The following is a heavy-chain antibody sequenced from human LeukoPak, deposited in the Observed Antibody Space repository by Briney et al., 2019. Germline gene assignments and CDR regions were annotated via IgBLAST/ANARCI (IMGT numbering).Heavy chain of an antibody. J-gene: IGHJ3*02. CDR2: ISRSGGTT. CDR1: GFTFSSSA. D-gene: IGHD1-7*01. Sequence: GGSLRLSCADSGFTFSSSAMGWVRQAPGKGLEWVSTISRSGGTTFYADSVKGRFTISRDNSKSMLYLQMNSLRAEDTAVYYCAKGVNRNYDAFDIWGQGTMVTVSS. CDR3: AKGVNRNYDAFDI. V-gene: IGHV3-23*01.